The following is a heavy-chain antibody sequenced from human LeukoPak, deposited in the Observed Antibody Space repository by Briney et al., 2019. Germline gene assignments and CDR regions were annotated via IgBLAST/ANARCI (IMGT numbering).Heavy chain of an antibody. J-gene: IGHJ4*02. D-gene: IGHD4-17*01. CDR1: GFTLSSYG. V-gene: IGHV3-23*01. CDR2: ISGSGGST. Sequence: GGTLRLSCAASGFTLSSYGMSWVRQAPGKGLEWVSAISGSGGSTYYADSVKGRFTISRDNSKNTLYLQMNSLRAEDTAVYYCANQGIYGDYAFDYWGQGTLVTVSS. CDR3: ANQGIYGDYAFDY.